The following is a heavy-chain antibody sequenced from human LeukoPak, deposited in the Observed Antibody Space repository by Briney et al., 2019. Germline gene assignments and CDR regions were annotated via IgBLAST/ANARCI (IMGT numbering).Heavy chain of an antibody. V-gene: IGHV1-69*13. CDR3: ARDGDGIAVAGTIY. D-gene: IGHD6-19*01. CDR2: IIPIFGTA. Sequence: SVKVSCKASGGTFSSYANSWVRQAPGQGLEWMGGIIPIFGTANYAQKFQGRVTITADESTSTAYMELSSLRSEDTAVYYCARDGDGIAVAGTIYWGQGTLVTVSS. CDR1: GGTFSSYA. J-gene: IGHJ4*02.